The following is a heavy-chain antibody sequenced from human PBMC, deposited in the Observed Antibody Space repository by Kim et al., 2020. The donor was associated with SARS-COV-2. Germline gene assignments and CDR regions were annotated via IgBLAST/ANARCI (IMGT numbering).Heavy chain of an antibody. J-gene: IGHJ4*02. CDR3: AKDPKRYCSGGSCYYFDY. D-gene: IGHD2-15*01. V-gene: IGHV3-30*02. Sequence: KGRFTISRDNSKNTLYLQMNSLRAEDTAVYYCAKDPKRYCSGGSCYYFDYWGQGTLVTVSS.